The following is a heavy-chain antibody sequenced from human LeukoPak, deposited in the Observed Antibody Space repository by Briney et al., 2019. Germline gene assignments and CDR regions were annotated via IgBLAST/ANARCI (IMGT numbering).Heavy chain of an antibody. CDR3: ARETMVRGVIFFDY. CDR2: IYYSGST. Sequence: SQTLSLTCTVSGGSISSGGYYWSWIRQHPGKDLEWIGYIYYSGSTYYNPSLKSRVTISVDTSKNQFSLKLSSVTAADTAVYYCARETMVRGVIFFDYWGQGTLVTVSS. D-gene: IGHD3-10*01. CDR1: GGSISSGGYY. V-gene: IGHV4-31*03. J-gene: IGHJ4*02.